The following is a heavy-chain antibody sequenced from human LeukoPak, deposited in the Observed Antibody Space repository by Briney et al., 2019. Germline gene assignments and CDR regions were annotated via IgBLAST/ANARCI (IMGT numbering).Heavy chain of an antibody. CDR2: IYYSGST. CDR3: ARGAHKSFIRKEIRWFDP. Sequence: SQTLSLTCTVSGGSISSGSYYWSWLRQPPGTGLEWIGYIYYSGSTNYNPSLKSRVTISVDTSKNQFSLKLSSVTAADTAVYYCARGAHKSFIRKEIRWFDPWGQGTLVTVSS. D-gene: IGHD5-24*01. J-gene: IGHJ5*02. V-gene: IGHV4-61*01. CDR1: GGSISSGSYY.